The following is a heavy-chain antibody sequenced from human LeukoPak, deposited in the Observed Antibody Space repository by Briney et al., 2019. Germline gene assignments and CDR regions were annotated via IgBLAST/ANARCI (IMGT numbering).Heavy chain of an antibody. V-gene: IGHV3-30*18. D-gene: IGHD5-12*01. Sequence: GGSLRLSCTASKFTFSHYGMQWVRQAPGKGLEWVAVISYDGSNKYYADSVKGRFTISRDNSKNTLYLQMNSLRAEDTAVYYCAKGYYDVDYWGQGTLVTVSS. CDR1: KFTFSHYG. CDR3: AKGYYDVDY. CDR2: ISYDGSNK. J-gene: IGHJ4*02.